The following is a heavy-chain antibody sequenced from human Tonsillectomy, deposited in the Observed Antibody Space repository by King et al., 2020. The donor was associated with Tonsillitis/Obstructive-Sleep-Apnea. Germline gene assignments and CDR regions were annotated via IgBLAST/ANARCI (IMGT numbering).Heavy chain of an antibody. J-gene: IGHJ4*02. CDR3: TSTPGITIFGVVDDY. V-gene: IGHV3-15*04. Sequence: VQLLESGGGLVKPGGSLRLSCAASGFPFSHTSMSWVRQAPGKGLEWVGRIESKTDGGTTDHAAPVKGRFTLSRDDSKNTLYLQMSSLKTEDTAVYYCTSTPGITIFGVVDDYWGQGTLVTVSS. CDR2: IESKTDGGTT. CDR1: GFPFSHTS. D-gene: IGHD3-3*01.